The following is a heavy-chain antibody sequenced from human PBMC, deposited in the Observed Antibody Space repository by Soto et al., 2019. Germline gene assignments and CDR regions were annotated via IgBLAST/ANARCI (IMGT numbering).Heavy chain of an antibody. CDR2: ISAYNGNT. Sequence: QVQLVQSGAEVKKPGASVKVSCKASGYTFTSYGISWVRQAPGQGLEWMGWISAYNGNTNYAQKLQGRVTMTTDTSTSTAYMELRSLRSDDTAVYYCARWHDSSGYSLYYYYGMDVWGQGTTVTVSS. J-gene: IGHJ6*02. V-gene: IGHV1-18*01. D-gene: IGHD3-22*01. CDR3: ARWHDSSGYSLYYYYGMDV. CDR1: GYTFTSYG.